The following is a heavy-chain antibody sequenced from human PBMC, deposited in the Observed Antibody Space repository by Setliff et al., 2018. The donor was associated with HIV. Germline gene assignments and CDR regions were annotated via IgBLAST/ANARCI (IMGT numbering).Heavy chain of an antibody. CDR3: ARGGEYYSDSGGIYYYMDV. CDR1: GFTFDDYG. J-gene: IGHJ6*03. Sequence: PGESLTISCEASGFTFDDYGMNWVRQAPGKGLEWVSGINWNGRSTGDADFVKGRFTISRDNAKNSLYLQMNSLGAEDTALYYCARGGEYYSDSGGIYYYMDVWGKGTTVTVSS. V-gene: IGHV3-20*04. D-gene: IGHD3-22*01. CDR2: INWNGRST.